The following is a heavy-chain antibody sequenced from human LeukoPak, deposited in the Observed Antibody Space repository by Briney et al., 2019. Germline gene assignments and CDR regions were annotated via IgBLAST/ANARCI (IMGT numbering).Heavy chain of an antibody. Sequence: GGSLRLSCEASGFTFSSYEMNWVRQPPGKGLEWVSFISSSGRTTYYADSVKGRITISRDNAKNSLHLRLDSLRVEDTAVYYCALTRGYAGYDLDSWGQGTLVTVSS. CDR3: ALTRGYAGYDLDS. J-gene: IGHJ4*02. D-gene: IGHD5-12*01. CDR2: ISSSGRTT. V-gene: IGHV3-48*03. CDR1: GFTFSSYE.